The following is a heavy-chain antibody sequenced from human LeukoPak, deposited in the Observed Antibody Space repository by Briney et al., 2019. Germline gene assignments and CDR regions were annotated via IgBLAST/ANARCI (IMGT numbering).Heavy chain of an antibody. Sequence: GGSLRLSCAASGLTFTRYAMAWVRQAPGKGLEWVSSVIATDASTRYADSVRGRFPISRDNSKNTLYLQMNSLRAEDTAVYYCARGGIVVPAAPRSGMDVWGQGTTVTVSS. D-gene: IGHD2-2*01. CDR2: VIATDAST. CDR1: GLTFTRYA. V-gene: IGHV3-23*01. J-gene: IGHJ6*02. CDR3: ARGGIVVPAAPRSGMDV.